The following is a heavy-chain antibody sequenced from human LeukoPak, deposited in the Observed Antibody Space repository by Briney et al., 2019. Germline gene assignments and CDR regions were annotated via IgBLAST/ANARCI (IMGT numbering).Heavy chain of an antibody. CDR1: GFTVSSNY. Sequence: GGSLRLSCTASGFTVSSNYMSWVRQAPGEGLEWVSVIYSGGSTYYADSVKGRFTISRDNSKNTLYLQMNSLRAEDTAVYYCASLDYGDYGYYGMDVWGKGPTVTVSS. J-gene: IGHJ6*04. D-gene: IGHD4-17*01. V-gene: IGHV3-66*01. CDR2: IYSGGST. CDR3: ASLDYGDYGYYGMDV.